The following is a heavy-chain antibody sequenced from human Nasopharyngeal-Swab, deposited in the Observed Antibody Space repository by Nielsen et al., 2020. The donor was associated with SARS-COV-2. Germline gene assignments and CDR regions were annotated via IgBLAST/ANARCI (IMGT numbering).Heavy chain of an antibody. Sequence: ASVKVSCKASGYTFTSYYMHWVRQAPGQGLEWMGIINPSGGSTSYAQKFQGRVTMTRDTSTSTVYMELSSLRSEDTAVYYCARDLMVGSGWYRHYYYGMDVWGQGTTVTVSS. D-gene: IGHD6-19*01. CDR1: GYTFTSYY. V-gene: IGHV1-46*01. CDR3: ARDLMVGSGWYRHYYYGMDV. CDR2: INPSGGST. J-gene: IGHJ6*02.